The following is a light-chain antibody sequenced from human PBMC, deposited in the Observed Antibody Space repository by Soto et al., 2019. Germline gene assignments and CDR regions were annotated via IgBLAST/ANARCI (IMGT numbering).Light chain of an antibody. CDR3: QHIGV. J-gene: IGKJ3*01. Sequence: DVQMTQSPSSVSASVGDRVTITCRASQGLSSWLAWYQQKPGKAPELLIFATSTLQSGVPSRFSGRGSGTDFTLTISSLQPEDFATYYCQHIGVFGPGTQVDI. CDR2: ATS. CDR1: QGLSSW. V-gene: IGKV1-12*01.